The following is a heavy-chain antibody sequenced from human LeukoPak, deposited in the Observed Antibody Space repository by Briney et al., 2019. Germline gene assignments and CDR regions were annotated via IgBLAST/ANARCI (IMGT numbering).Heavy chain of an antibody. V-gene: IGHV3-43*02. D-gene: IGHD3-3*01. CDR2: ISGDGGST. CDR1: GFTFDDYA. CDR3: AKDIRPRITIFAPGHFDY. J-gene: IGHJ4*02. Sequence: GGSLRLSCAASGFTFDDYAMHSVRQAPGKGLEWVSLISGDGGSTYYADSVKGRFTISRDNSKNSLYLQMNSLRTEDTALYYCAKDIRPRITIFAPGHFDYWGQGTLVTVSS.